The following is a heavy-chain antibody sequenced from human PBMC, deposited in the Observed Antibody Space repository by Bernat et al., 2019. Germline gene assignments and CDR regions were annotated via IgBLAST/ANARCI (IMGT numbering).Heavy chain of an antibody. J-gene: IGHJ4*02. V-gene: IGHV1-2*02. CDR3: AGEPQELYGSGSYYTH. D-gene: IGHD3-10*01. CDR1: GYTFTGYY. Sequence: QVQLVQSGAEVKKPGASVKVSCKASGYTFTGYYMHWVRQAPGQGLEWMGWINPNSGGTNYAQKFQGRVTMTRDTSISTAYMELSRLRSDDTAVYYCAGEPQELYGSGSYYTHWGQGTLVTVSS. CDR2: INPNSGGT.